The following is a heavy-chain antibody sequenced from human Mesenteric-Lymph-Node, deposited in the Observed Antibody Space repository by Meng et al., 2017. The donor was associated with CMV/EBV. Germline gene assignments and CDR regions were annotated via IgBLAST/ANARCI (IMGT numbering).Heavy chain of an antibody. D-gene: IGHD2-2*01. J-gene: IGHJ6*02. Sequence: SETLSLTCNVSGGSITSSSYYWGWIRQPPGKGLEWIGNIYYDGSTYYNPSLKSRLVISVDTSRNQFSLKLSSVTAADTAVYYCARAIVVVPAAISYYYGMDVWGQGTTVTVSS. CDR3: ARAIVVVPAAISYYYGMDV. CDR2: IYYDGST. CDR1: GGSITSSSYY. V-gene: IGHV4-39*07.